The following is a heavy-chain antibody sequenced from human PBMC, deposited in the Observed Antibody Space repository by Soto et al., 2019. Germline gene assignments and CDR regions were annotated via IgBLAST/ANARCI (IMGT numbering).Heavy chain of an antibody. J-gene: IGHJ4*02. Sequence: QVQLVQSATEVKKSGASVKVSCKASGYTFLDFYIHWVRQAPGQGLEWMGFINPSGGGTTYAQQFQGRLTMTRDTSTSTVYMELMSLRSEDTAIYYCARDKPFSADYWGQGTLVT. D-gene: IGHD3-3*02. CDR3: ARDKPFSADY. V-gene: IGHV1-46*01. CDR1: GYTFLDFY. CDR2: INPSGGGT.